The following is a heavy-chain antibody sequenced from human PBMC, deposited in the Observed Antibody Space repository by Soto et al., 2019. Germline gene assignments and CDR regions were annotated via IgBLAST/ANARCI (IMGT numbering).Heavy chain of an antibody. Sequence: GGSLRLSCAASGFTFSTSWMAWVRQAPGKGLEWVADIKQDGSEKNYVDSVKGRVTISRDNAKSSLYLQMNSLRAEDTAVYYCAKDRVPDGIYSFDYWGQGALVTVSS. CDR3: AKDRVPDGIYSFDY. J-gene: IGHJ4*02. CDR2: IKQDGSEK. V-gene: IGHV3-7*01. D-gene: IGHD2-15*01. CDR1: GFTFSTSW.